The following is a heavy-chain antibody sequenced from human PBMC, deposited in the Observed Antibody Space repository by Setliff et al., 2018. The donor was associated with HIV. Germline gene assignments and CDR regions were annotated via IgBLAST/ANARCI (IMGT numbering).Heavy chain of an antibody. CDR1: GFTFSSYS. J-gene: IGHJ5*02. CDR2: ISSSGSYT. D-gene: IGHD1-26*01. V-gene: IGHV3-21*05. Sequence: GSLRLSCAASGFTFSSYSMNWVRQAPGKGLEWVSYISSSGSYTNYADSVKGRFTISRDNAKNSLYLQMSSLRADDTAVYYCVREWVADPWGQGTLVTVSS. CDR3: VREWVADP.